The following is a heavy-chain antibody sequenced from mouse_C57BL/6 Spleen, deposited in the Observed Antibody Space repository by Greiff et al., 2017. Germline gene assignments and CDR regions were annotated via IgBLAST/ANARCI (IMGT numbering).Heavy chain of an antibody. J-gene: IGHJ4*01. CDR2: IYPRSGNT. D-gene: IGHD1-1*01. V-gene: IGHV1-81*01. CDR3: ASPHYYGSSPYAMDY. Sequence: QVQLQQSGAELARPGASVKLSCKASGYTFTSYGISWVKQRTGQGLEWIGEIYPRSGNTYYTEKFKGKATLTADKSSSTAYMELRSLTSEDSAVYFCASPHYYGSSPYAMDYWGQGTSVTVSS. CDR1: GYTFTSYG.